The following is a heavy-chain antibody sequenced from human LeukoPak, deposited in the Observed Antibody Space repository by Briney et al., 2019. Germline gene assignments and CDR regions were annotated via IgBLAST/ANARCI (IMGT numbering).Heavy chain of an antibody. Sequence: GGSLRLSCAASGFTFSSYAMHWVRQAPGKGLEWVAVISYDGSNKYYADSVKGRFTISRDNSKNTLYLQMNSLRAEDTAVYYCARDSPLYDSSGYLDYWGQGTLVTVSS. CDR2: ISYDGSNK. J-gene: IGHJ4*02. D-gene: IGHD3-22*01. CDR3: ARDSPLYDSSGYLDY. CDR1: GFTFSSYA. V-gene: IGHV3-30-3*01.